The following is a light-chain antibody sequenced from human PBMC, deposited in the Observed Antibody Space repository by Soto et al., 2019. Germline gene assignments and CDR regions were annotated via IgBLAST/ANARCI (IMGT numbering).Light chain of an antibody. V-gene: IGKV3-20*01. CDR3: QQYGDSVFT. CDR1: QSVNSGY. CDR2: GTS. J-gene: IGKJ3*01. Sequence: EIVLTQSPATLSLSPGERATLSCRASQSVNSGYLAWFQQRHGRAPRILIFGTSGRATGIPDRVSGNGSRTDFTLTSSRVEPEDSEVYYCQQYGDSVFTFGPGTKVEIK.